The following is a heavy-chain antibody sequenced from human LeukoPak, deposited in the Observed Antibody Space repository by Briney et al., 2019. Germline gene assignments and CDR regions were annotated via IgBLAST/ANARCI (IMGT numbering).Heavy chain of an antibody. CDR1: GGSFSGYY. D-gene: IGHD5-18*01. CDR3: ARGGYSYGRPYYYGMDV. J-gene: IGHJ6*02. Sequence: PSETLSLTCAVYGGSFSGYYWSWIRQPPGKGLEWIGEINHSGSTNYNPSLKSRVPISVDTSKNQFSLKLSSVTAADTAVYYCARGGYSYGRPYYYGMDVWGQGTTVTVSS. V-gene: IGHV4-34*01. CDR2: INHSGST.